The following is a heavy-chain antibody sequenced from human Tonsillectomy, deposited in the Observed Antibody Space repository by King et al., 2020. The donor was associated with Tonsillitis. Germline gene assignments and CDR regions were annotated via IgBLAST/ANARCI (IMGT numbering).Heavy chain of an antibody. J-gene: IGHJ6*02. CDR3: AKCPYDFWSGGLYYAMDV. CDR2: MSGSGART. D-gene: IGHD3-3*01. CDR1: GFTFSTYA. Sequence: VQLVESGGGLVQPGGSLRLSCAASGFTFSTYAITWVRQAPGKGLEGVSVMSGSGARTYHADSVKGRFTISRDNSKNTLYPQMNSLRAEDTAVYYCAKCPYDFWSGGLYYAMDVWGQGTTVTVSS. V-gene: IGHV3-23*04.